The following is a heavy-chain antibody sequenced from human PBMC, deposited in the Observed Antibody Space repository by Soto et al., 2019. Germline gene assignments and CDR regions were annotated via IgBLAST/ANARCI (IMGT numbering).Heavy chain of an antibody. Sequence: ASVKVSCKASGYTFTGYYMHWVRQAPGQGLEWMGWINPNSGGTNYAQKFQGWVTMTRDTSISTAYMELSRLRSDDTAVYYCVYGSGSPFYMDVWGKGTTVTVSS. CDR2: INPNSGGT. V-gene: IGHV1-2*04. CDR1: GYTFTGYY. CDR3: VYGSGSPFYMDV. D-gene: IGHD3-10*01. J-gene: IGHJ6*03.